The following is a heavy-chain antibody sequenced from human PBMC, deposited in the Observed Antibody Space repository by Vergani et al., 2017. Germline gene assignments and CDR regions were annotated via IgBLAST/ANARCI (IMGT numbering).Heavy chain of an antibody. CDR3: ARGPSVVQGHYIYYYSYFMDV. CDR1: GDSISSRNCY. Sequence: QVQLHESGPGLVKPSETLSLTCTVSGDSISSRNCYWGWIRQTPGKGLEWIGYIYLGGTTTYNPSLESRVSLSADTSKNQFSLQLTSVTAADTAVYYCARGPSVVQGHYIYYYSYFMDVWGKGTTVTVSS. J-gene: IGHJ6*03. V-gene: IGHV4-61*01. CDR2: IYLGGTT. D-gene: IGHD2-15*01.